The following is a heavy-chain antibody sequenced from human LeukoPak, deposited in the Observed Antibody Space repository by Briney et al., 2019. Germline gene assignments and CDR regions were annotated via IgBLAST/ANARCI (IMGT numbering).Heavy chain of an antibody. J-gene: IGHJ5*02. D-gene: IGHD6-13*01. V-gene: IGHV1-8*03. CDR1: GYTFTSYD. Sequence: ASVKVSCKASGYTFTSYDINWVRQAPGQGLEWMGWMNPNSGNSGYAQKFQGRVTITRNTSISTAYMELSSLRSEDTAVYYCARGRAAAGTGYDPWGQGTLVTVSS. CDR3: ARGRAAAGTGYDP. CDR2: MNPNSGNS.